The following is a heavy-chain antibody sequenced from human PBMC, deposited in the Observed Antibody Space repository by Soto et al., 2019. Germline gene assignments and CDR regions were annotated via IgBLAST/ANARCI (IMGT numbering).Heavy chain of an antibody. D-gene: IGHD6-6*01. CDR1: RFTFSSYG. Sequence: GGSLRLSCAASRFTFSSYGMHWVRQAPGKGLEWVAVIWYDGSNKYYADSVKGRFTISRDNSKNTLYLQMNSLRAEDTAVYYCARERQGSRIAARRPYYYGMDVWGQGTTVTVSS. V-gene: IGHV3-33*01. J-gene: IGHJ6*02. CDR2: IWYDGSNK. CDR3: ARERQGSRIAARRPYYYGMDV.